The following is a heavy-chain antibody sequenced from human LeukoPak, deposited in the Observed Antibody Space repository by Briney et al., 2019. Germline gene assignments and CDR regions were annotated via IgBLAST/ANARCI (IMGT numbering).Heavy chain of an antibody. J-gene: IGHJ3*02. CDR2: INHSGST. Sequence: SETLSLTCAVYGGSFSGYYWSWIRQPPGKGLEWIGEINHSGSTNYNPSLKSRVTISVDTSKNQFSLKLSSVTAADTAVYYCARGFYYYGSGSYYNGGSAFDIWGQGTMVTVSS. D-gene: IGHD3-10*01. CDR1: GGSFSGYY. V-gene: IGHV4-34*01. CDR3: ARGFYYYGSGSYYNGGSAFDI.